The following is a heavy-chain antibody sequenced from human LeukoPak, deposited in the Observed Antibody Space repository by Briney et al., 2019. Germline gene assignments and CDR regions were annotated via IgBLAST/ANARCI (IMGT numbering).Heavy chain of an antibody. CDR3: ASSITIFGADY. CDR1: GGSFSGYY. CDR2: INHSGST. V-gene: IGHV4-34*01. J-gene: IGHJ4*02. Sequence: PSETLSLTCAVYGGSFSGYYWSWIRQPPGKGLEWIGEINHSGSTNYNPSLKSRVTISVDTSQNQFSLKLSSVTAADTAVYYCASSITIFGADYWGQGTLVTVSS. D-gene: IGHD3-3*01.